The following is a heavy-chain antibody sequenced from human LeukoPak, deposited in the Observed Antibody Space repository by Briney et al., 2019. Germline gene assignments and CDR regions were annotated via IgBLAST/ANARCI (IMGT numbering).Heavy chain of an antibody. Sequence: ASVKVSCKASGYTFTGYYMHWVRQAPGQGLEWMGGIIPLFGAPNYAQKFQGRVTITADESTNIIYMELSSLRSDDTAVYYCARPRQRHCSGGYCYSRDGFDIWGQGTLVTVSP. J-gene: IGHJ3*02. CDR2: IIPLFGAP. CDR3: ARPRQRHCSGGYCYSRDGFDI. D-gene: IGHD2-15*01. V-gene: IGHV1-69*13. CDR1: GYTFTGYY.